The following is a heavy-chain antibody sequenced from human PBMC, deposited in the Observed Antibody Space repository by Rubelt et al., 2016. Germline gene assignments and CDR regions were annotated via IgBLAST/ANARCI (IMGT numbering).Heavy chain of an antibody. D-gene: IGHD6-19*01. CDR1: GYTFTSYD. CDR3: ATWAGTVHSSDWSGPFDY. Sequence: QVQLVQSGAEVKKPGASVKVSCKASGYTFTSYDLHWVRQAPGQGLEWMGWISAGNGYARYSQKFQGRVTMNRDTSARMAYMDLRSLRSEDTAVYYCATWAGTVHSSDWSGPFDYWGQGTLVTVSP. CDR2: ISAGNGYA. J-gene: IGHJ4*02. V-gene: IGHV1-3*01.